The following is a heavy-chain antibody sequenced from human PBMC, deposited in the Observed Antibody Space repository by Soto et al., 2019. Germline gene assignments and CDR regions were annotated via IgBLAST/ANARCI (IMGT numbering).Heavy chain of an antibody. CDR2: IIPIFGTA. D-gene: IGHD1-20*01. CDR1: GGTFSSYA. J-gene: IGHJ4*02. V-gene: IGHV1-69*01. Sequence: KVSCKASGGTFSSYAISWVRQAPGQGLEWMGGIIPIFGTANYAQKFQGRVTITADESTSTAYMELSSLRSEDTAVYYCARGPPRLTGTVFDYWGQGTLVTVSS. CDR3: ARGPPRLTGTVFDY.